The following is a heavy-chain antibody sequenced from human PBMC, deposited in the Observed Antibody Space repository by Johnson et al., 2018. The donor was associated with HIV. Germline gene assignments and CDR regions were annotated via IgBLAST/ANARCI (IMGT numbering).Heavy chain of an antibody. CDR3: ARACRDGYTCDAFDI. Sequence: VQLVESGGGLVQPGGSLRLSCAASGFTVSSYYMTWVRQAPGKGLEWVSVLFSGVTTYYADSVKGRFTISRDSSKNTLYLQMNSLRAEATAVYYCARACRDGYTCDAFDIWGQGTMVTVSS. D-gene: IGHD5-24*01. CDR1: GFTVSSYY. CDR2: LFSGVTT. V-gene: IGHV3-66*01. J-gene: IGHJ3*02.